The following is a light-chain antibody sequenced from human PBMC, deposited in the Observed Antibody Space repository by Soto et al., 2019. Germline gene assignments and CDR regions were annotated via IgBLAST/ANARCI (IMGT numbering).Light chain of an antibody. V-gene: IGKV3-11*01. CDR2: DAS. Sequence: ETVLTQSPAILSLSPGERATLFCRASQSISRYLAWYQQKPGQAPRLLIYDASNRATGTPARFSGSGSGTDFTLTISSLEPEDFAVYYCQQRSNWPWTFGQGTKVEIK. CDR1: QSISRY. CDR3: QQRSNWPWT. J-gene: IGKJ1*01.